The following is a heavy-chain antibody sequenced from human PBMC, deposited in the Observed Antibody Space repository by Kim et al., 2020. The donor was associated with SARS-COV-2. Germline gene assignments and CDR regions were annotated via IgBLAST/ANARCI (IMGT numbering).Heavy chain of an antibody. J-gene: IGHJ4*02. V-gene: IGHV4-34*01. CDR1: GGSFSGFY. CDR2: INNRGRT. Sequence: SETLSLTCAVYGGSFSGFYWSWIRQPPGSGLEWIGEINNRGRTNYNPSLKSRVTISVDTSKNQFSLKLTSVTAADTAVYYCARRLSNTSGSGRHYCDLWGQGTLVTVSA. D-gene: IGHD3-10*01. CDR3: ARRLSNTSGSGRHYCDL.